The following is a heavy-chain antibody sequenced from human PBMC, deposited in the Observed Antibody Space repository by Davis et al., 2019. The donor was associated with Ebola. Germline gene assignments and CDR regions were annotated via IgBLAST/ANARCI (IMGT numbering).Heavy chain of an antibody. V-gene: IGHV1-46*01. Sequence: AASVKVSCKASGYTFTSYYMHWVRQAPGQGLEWMGIINPSGGSTSYAQKFQGRVTMTRDTSTSTVYMELSSLRSEDTAVYYCGQRYYYYYGMDVWGQGTTVTVSS. D-gene: IGHD5-24*01. CDR1: GYTFTSYY. CDR3: GQRYYYYYGMDV. J-gene: IGHJ6*02. CDR2: INPSGGST.